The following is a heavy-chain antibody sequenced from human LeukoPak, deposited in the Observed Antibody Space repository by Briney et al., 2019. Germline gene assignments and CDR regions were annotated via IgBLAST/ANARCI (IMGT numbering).Heavy chain of an antibody. V-gene: IGHV3-72*01. J-gene: IGHJ4*02. CDR1: GFTFSDHY. D-gene: IGHD6-13*01. Sequence: GGSLILSCAASGFTFSDHYMDWVRQAPGKGLEWVGRIRNKANSYTTEYAASVKGRFTISRDDSKNSVHLQMNSLKTEDTAVYYCARVLVAAGSYYFDYWGQGALVTVSS. CDR2: IRNKANSYTT. CDR3: ARVLVAAGSYYFDY.